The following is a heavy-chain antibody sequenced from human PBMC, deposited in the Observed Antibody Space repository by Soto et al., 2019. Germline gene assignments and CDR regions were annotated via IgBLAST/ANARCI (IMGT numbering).Heavy chain of an antibody. D-gene: IGHD1-26*01. CDR2: TSSGGTIK. J-gene: IGHJ4*02. V-gene: IGHV3-11*01. Sequence: GGSLRLSCAASGFTFSDYYMTWIRQAPGKGLEWVSYTSSGGTIKYYADSVKGRFTISRDNAKNSLSLQMNSLRAEDTAVYYSARGNSGSYHTPFDYWGQGTLVTVSS. CDR1: GFTFSDYY. CDR3: ARGNSGSYHTPFDY.